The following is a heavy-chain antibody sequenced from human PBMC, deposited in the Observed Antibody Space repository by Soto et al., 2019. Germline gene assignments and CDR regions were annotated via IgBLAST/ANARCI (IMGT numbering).Heavy chain of an antibody. V-gene: IGHV3-30*18. J-gene: IGHJ4*02. D-gene: IGHD3-16*02. Sequence: QVQLVESGGGVVQPGRSLRLSCAASGFTFSSYGMHWVRQAPGKGLEWVAVISYDGSNKYYADSVNGRFTISRDNSKNTLYLQMHSLRAEDTAVYYCAKDLDNGEYYDYVWGSSRKPLDYWGQGNLVTVSS. CDR3: AKDLDNGEYYDYVWGSSRKPLDY. CDR2: ISYDGSNK. CDR1: GFTFSSYG.